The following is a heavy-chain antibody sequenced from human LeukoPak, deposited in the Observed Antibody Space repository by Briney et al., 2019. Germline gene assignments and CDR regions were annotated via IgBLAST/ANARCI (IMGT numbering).Heavy chain of an antibody. CDR3: ARDSGGWYDH. Sequence: PGGSLRLSCAASGFTFSSYSMNWVRQAPGKGLEWVSSISSSSSYIYYADSVEGRFTISRDNAKNSLYLQMNSLRAEDTAVYYCARDSGGWYDHWGQGTLVTVSS. CDR1: GFTFSSYS. D-gene: IGHD2-15*01. CDR2: ISSSSSYI. J-gene: IGHJ5*02. V-gene: IGHV3-21*01.